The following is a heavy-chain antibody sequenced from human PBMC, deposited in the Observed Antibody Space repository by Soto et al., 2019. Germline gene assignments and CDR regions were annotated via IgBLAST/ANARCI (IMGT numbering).Heavy chain of an antibody. D-gene: IGHD3-9*01. Sequence: PSETLSLTCAVYGGSFSGYYWTWIRQPPGKGLEWIGEINHRGSTNYNPSLKSRVTISVDTSRKQFSLNLNSVTAADTAVYYCARTIMTGYEYNWFDPWGQGTPVTVS. J-gene: IGHJ5*02. CDR2: INHRGST. CDR3: ARTIMTGYEYNWFDP. V-gene: IGHV4-34*01. CDR1: GGSFSGYY.